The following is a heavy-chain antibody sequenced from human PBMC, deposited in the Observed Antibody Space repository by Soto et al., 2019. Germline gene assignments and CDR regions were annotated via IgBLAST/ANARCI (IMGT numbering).Heavy chain of an antibody. CDR1: GYSFTSYW. CDR2: IDPSDSYT. Sequence: GESLKISCKGSGYSFTSYWISWVRQMPGKGLEWMGRIDPSDSYTNYSPSFQGHVTISADKSISTAYLQWSSLKASDTAMYYCARTSMQSRGYSYGHEGMEVWGQGTTVTVSS. CDR3: ARTSMQSRGYSYGHEGMEV. D-gene: IGHD5-18*01. V-gene: IGHV5-10-1*01. J-gene: IGHJ6*02.